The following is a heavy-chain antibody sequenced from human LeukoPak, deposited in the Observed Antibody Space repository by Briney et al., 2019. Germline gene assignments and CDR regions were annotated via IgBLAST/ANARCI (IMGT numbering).Heavy chain of an antibody. CDR2: IYYSGSI. J-gene: IGHJ4*02. CDR1: GYSISSINW. D-gene: IGHD1-26*01. Sequence: SETLSLTCAVSGYSISSINWWCLIRQPPGKGLECIGYIYYSGSIYYNTSLKSRLTMSVDTSKNQFSMKLSSVTAVDTGVYYCARSASGSYFDYWGQGTLVTVSS. CDR3: ARSASGSYFDY. V-gene: IGHV4-28*05.